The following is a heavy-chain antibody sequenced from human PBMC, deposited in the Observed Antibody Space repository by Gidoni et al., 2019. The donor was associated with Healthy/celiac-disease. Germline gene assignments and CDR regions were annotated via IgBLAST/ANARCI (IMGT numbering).Heavy chain of an antibody. CDR3: ARDKYYDSSGYFTFDY. CDR2: IWYDGSNK. CDR1: GFTFSRYG. D-gene: IGHD3-22*01. V-gene: IGHV3-33*01. Sequence: QVQLVESGGGVVQPGRSLRLSCASSGFTFSRYGMHWVRQAPGKGLEWVAVIWYDGSNKYYADSVKGRFTISRDNSKNTLYLQMNSLRAEDTAVYYCARDKYYDSSGYFTFDYWGQGTLVTVSS. J-gene: IGHJ4*02.